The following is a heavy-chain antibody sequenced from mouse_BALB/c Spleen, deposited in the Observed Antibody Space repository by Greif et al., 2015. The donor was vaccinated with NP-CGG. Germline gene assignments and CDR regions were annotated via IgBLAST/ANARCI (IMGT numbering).Heavy chain of an antibody. CDR2: ISSGGGST. D-gene: IGHD1-1*01. Sequence: VQLVESGGGLVKPGGSLKLSCAASGFAFSSYDMSWVRQTPEKRLEWVAYISSGGGSTYYPDTVKGRFTISRDNAKNXLYLQMSSLKSEDTAMYYCARHYYGSSYSYWGQGTTLTVSS. J-gene: IGHJ2*01. CDR3: ARHYYGSSYSY. V-gene: IGHV5-12-1*01. CDR1: GFAFSSYD.